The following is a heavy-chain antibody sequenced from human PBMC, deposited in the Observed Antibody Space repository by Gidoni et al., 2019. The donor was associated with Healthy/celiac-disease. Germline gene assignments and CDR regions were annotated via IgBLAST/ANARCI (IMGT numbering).Heavy chain of an antibody. CDR1: GLTLSSYA. Sequence: EVQLLESGGGLVQPGGALRLPCAASGLTLSSYAMSWVRQAPGKGLEWVSAISGSGGSTYYADSVKGRFTISRDNSKNTLYLQMNSLRAEDTAVYYCAKDASIAAAGSFDYWGQGTLVTVSS. CDR3: AKDASIAAAGSFDY. V-gene: IGHV3-23*01. CDR2: ISGSGGST. D-gene: IGHD6-13*01. J-gene: IGHJ4*02.